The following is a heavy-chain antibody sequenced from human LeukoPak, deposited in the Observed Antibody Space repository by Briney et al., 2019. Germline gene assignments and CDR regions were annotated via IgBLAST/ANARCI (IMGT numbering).Heavy chain of an antibody. CDR2: INPNSGGT. D-gene: IGHD3-9*01. CDR3: ARSHYDVLTGYSGPLDY. V-gene: IGHV1-2*02. CDR1: RGTFSSYA. J-gene: IGHJ4*02. Sequence: GASVKVSCKASRGTFSSYAINWVRQAPGQGLEWMGWINPNSGGTNYEQKFQGRVTMTRDTSFSTAYMELSRLRSDDTAVYYCARSHYDVLTGYSGPLDYWGQGTLVTVSS.